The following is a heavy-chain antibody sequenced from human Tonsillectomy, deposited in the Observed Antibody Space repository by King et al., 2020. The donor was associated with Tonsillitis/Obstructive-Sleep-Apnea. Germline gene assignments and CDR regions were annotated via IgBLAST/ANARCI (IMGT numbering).Heavy chain of an antibody. D-gene: IGHD2-15*01. V-gene: IGHV1-69*12. Sequence: QLVQSGADVKKPGSSVEVSCKASGGTFSSYAIRWVRQAPGQGLEWMGGIIPISGTAIYAQNFRGRVTITADESTNTAYMDLSSLRSEDTAVYYCARSGYCRGGSCLYYFDYWGQGTLVTVSS. J-gene: IGHJ4*02. CDR3: ARSGYCRGGSCLYYFDY. CDR1: GGTFSSYA. CDR2: IIPISGTA.